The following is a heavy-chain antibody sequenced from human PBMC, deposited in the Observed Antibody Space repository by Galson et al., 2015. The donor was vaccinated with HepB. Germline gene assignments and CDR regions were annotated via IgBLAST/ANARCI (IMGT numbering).Heavy chain of an antibody. V-gene: IGHV3-49*04. D-gene: IGHD4/OR15-4a*01. CDR3: TRAADYLDY. Sequence: SLRLSCAASGFSFGDYPMNWVRQAPGKGLEWVGFIRSKVYGRTTEYAASVKGRFTISRDDSKSIAYLQMNSLKTEDTAVYYCTRAADYLDYWGQGALVTVSS. CDR2: IRSKVYGRTT. CDR1: GFSFGDYP. J-gene: IGHJ4*02.